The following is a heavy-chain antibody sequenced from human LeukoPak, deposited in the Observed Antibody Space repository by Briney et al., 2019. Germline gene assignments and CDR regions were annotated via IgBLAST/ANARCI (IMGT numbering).Heavy chain of an antibody. J-gene: IGHJ4*02. Sequence: PSETLSLTCAVYGGSFSGYYWSWIRQPPGEGLEWIGEINHSGSTNYNPSLKSRVTISVDTSKNQFSLKLSSVTAADTAVYYCARGGRWLQAPRNFDYWGQGTLVTVSS. D-gene: IGHD5-24*01. CDR1: GGSFSGYY. CDR2: INHSGST. CDR3: ARGGRWLQAPRNFDY. V-gene: IGHV4-34*01.